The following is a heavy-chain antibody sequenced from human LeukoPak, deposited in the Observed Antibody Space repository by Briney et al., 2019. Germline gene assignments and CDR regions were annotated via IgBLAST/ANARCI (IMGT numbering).Heavy chain of an antibody. V-gene: IGHV3-74*01. CDR1: GYTFSSSW. D-gene: IGHD3-10*01. CDR3: ARVQYYGSGSYYNWFDP. Sequence: PGGSLRLSCAASGYTFSSSWMHWVRQAPGKGLVWVSRINSDGSSTTYADSVKGRFTISRDNAKNTLYLQMNSLRAEDTAVYYCARVQYYGSGSYYNWFDPWGQGTLVTVSS. CDR2: INSDGSST. J-gene: IGHJ5*02.